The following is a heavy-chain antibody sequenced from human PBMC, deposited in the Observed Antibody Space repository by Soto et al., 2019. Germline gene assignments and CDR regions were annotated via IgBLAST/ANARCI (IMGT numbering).Heavy chain of an antibody. D-gene: IGHD2-15*01. J-gene: IGHJ4*02. CDR2: IIPIFGTA. Sequence: QVQLVQSGAEVKKPGSSVKVSCKASGGTFSSYAISWVRQAPGQGLEWMGGIIPIFGTANYAQKFQGRVMITADESTSTAYMELSSLRSEDTAVYYCARTAYCSGGSCYDYHDYWGQGTLVTVSS. V-gene: IGHV1-69*01. CDR3: ARTAYCSGGSCYDYHDY. CDR1: GGTFSSYA.